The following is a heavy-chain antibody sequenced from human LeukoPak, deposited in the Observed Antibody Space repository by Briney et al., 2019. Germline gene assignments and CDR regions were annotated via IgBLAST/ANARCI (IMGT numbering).Heavy chain of an antibody. CDR2: IKSKTDGGTT. V-gene: IGHV3-15*01. CDR1: GFTFGDYA. J-gene: IGHJ6*02. Sequence: GRSLRLSCTASGFTFGDYALSWCRQAPGKGLEWVGRIKSKTDGGTTDYAAPVKGRFTISRDDSKNTLYLQMNSLKTEDTAVYYCTTDNSKLPYYYYGMDVWGQGTTVTVSS. CDR3: TTDNSKLPYYYYGMDV. D-gene: IGHD5-18*01.